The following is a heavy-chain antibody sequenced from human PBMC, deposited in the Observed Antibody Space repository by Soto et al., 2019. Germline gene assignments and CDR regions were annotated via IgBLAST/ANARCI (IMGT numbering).Heavy chain of an antibody. Sequence: GGSLRLSCVASGFSFSDYEMNWVRQAPGKGLEWISYISRSDNTVHYADSVKGRFTISRDYARNSLYLQMNSLRAEDTAFYYCAREPYSSGWLEYWGQGTLVTVSS. V-gene: IGHV3-48*03. J-gene: IGHJ4*02. D-gene: IGHD6-19*01. CDR1: GFSFSDYE. CDR3: AREPYSSGWLEY. CDR2: ISRSDNTV.